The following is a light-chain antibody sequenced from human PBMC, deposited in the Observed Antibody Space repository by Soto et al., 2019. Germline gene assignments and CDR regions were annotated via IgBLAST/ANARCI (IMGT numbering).Light chain of an antibody. V-gene: IGKV1-5*03. Sequence: DIQLTQSPSTLSASVGDRVTITCRASQSISSWLAWYQQKPGTDPKLLIYEASTLETGVPSRFSGFRSGTEFTLSVSSLQPDDFSTYYCQQYNDSFPYTFGQGTKLEIK. CDR1: QSISSW. CDR2: EAS. CDR3: QQYNDSFPYT. J-gene: IGKJ2*01.